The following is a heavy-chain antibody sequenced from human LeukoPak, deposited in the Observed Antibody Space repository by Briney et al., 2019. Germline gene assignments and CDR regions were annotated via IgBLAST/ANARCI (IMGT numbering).Heavy chain of an antibody. D-gene: IGHD2/OR15-2a*01. CDR3: ARGSEYFDP. CDR2: IYYSGST. J-gene: IGHJ5*02. Sequence: SGTLSLTCTVSGGSISNSGYYWSWIRQHPGKGLEWIGYIYYSGSTYYNPSLKSRVTILVDTSKNQFSLKLSSVTAADTAVYYCARGSEYFDPWGQGTLVTVSS. V-gene: IGHV4-31*03. CDR1: GGSISNSGYY.